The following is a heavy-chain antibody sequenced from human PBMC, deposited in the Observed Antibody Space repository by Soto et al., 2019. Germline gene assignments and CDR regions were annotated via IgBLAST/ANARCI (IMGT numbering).Heavy chain of an antibody. CDR1: GFTFSNAW. J-gene: IGHJ3*02. CDR3: TTDLLYSSGWSYRDDAFHI. V-gene: IGHV3-15*01. D-gene: IGHD6-19*01. Sequence: PGGSLRLSCAASGFTFSNAWMSWVRQAPGKGLEWVGRIKSKTDGGTTDYAAPVKGRFTISRDDSKNTLYLQMNSLKTEDTAVYYCTTDLLYSSGWSYRDDAFHIWGQGTMVTVSS. CDR2: IKSKTDGGTT.